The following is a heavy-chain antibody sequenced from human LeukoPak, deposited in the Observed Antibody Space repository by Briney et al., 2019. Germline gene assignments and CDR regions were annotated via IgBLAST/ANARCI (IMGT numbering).Heavy chain of an antibody. D-gene: IGHD5-12*01. CDR2: INPNSGGT. J-gene: IGHJ5*02. CDR3: ASTMRPSGFPAFDP. CDR1: GYTFTGYY. Sequence: ASVKISCKASGYTFTGYYMHWLRQAPGQGLEWMGWINPNSGGTNYAQKFQGRVTMTRDTSISTAYMELSRLRSDDTAVYYCASTMRPSGFPAFDPWGQGTLVTVSS. V-gene: IGHV1-2*02.